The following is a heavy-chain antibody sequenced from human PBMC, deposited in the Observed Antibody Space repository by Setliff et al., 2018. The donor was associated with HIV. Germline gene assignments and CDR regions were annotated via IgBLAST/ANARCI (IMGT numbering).Heavy chain of an antibody. V-gene: IGHV1-3*04. Sequence: ASVKVSCKASGHTFTSHTIHWVRQAPGQGLEWMGWINTANGNTKYSQKFQDRVTIIRDTSASTGYMEVNSLRPEDTAVYYCARDRTPKRGYTYREPDFDSWGQGTLVTVSS. CDR1: GHTFTSHT. D-gene: IGHD3-22*01. CDR3: ARDRTPKRGYTYREPDFDS. J-gene: IGHJ4*02. CDR2: INTANGNT.